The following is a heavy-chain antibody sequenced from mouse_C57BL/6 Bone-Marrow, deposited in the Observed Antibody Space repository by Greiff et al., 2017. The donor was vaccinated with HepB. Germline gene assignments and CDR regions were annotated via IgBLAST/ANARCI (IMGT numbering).Heavy chain of an antibody. CDR2: ISDGGSYT. V-gene: IGHV5-4*03. Sequence: DVKLVESGGGLVKPGGSLKLSCAASGFTFSSYAMSWVRQTPEKRLEWVATISDGGSYTYYPDNVKGRFTISRDNAKNNLYLQMSHLKSEDTAMYYGARAERSSFYYAMDYWGQGTSVTVSS. J-gene: IGHJ4*01. CDR1: GFTFSSYA. CDR3: ARAERSSFYYAMDY.